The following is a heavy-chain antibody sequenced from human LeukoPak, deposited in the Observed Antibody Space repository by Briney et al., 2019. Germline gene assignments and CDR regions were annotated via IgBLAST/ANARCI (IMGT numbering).Heavy chain of an antibody. D-gene: IGHD6-19*01. CDR1: GFTFSSYG. V-gene: IGHV3-30*18. Sequence: GGSLRLSCAASGFTFSSYGMHWVRQAPGKGLEWVAVISYDGSNKYYADSVKGRFTISRDNSKNTLSLQMNSLRAEDTAVYYCAKDAGYSSGREFDYWGQGTLVTVSS. CDR3: AKDAGYSSGREFDY. J-gene: IGHJ4*02. CDR2: ISYDGSNK.